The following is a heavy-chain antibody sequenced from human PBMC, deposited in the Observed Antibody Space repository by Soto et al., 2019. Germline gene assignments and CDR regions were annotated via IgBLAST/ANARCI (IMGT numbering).Heavy chain of an antibody. CDR2: VYYSGNT. J-gene: IGHJ6*03. Sequence: PSETLSLTCTVSGGSISNGGYYWSWIRQHPGKGLEWIGYVYYSGNTNYNPSLESRVTISVDTSRNRFSLNLTSATAADAAVYYCARKGAAASYAHYYMDVWGRGTAVTVSS. V-gene: IGHV4-61*08. D-gene: IGHD6-13*01. CDR3: ARKGAAASYAHYYMDV. CDR1: GGSISNGGYY.